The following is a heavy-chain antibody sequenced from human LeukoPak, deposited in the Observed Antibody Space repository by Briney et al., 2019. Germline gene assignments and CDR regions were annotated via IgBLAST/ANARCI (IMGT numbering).Heavy chain of an antibody. CDR1: GFTFDDYA. Sequence: GGSLRLSCAASGFTFDDYAMHWVRQAPGKGLEWVSGISWNSGSIGYADSVKGRFTISRDNAKNSLYLQMNSLRAEDTALYYCAKDREYYYDSSGPCDYWGQGTLVTVSS. V-gene: IGHV3-9*01. J-gene: IGHJ4*02. D-gene: IGHD3-22*01. CDR3: AKDREYYYDSSGPCDY. CDR2: ISWNSGSI.